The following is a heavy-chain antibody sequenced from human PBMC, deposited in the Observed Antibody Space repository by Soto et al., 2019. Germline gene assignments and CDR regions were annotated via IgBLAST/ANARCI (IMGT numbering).Heavy chain of an antibody. V-gene: IGHV1-8*01. Sequence: ASVKVSCKASGYTFTSYDINWVRQATGQGLEWMGWMNPNSGNTGYAQKFQGRVTMTRNTSVSTAYMELNSLRAEDTALYYCARDMGYSSGHGFDYWGQGTLVTVSS. CDR3: ARDMGYSSGHGFDY. CDR2: MNPNSGNT. D-gene: IGHD6-19*01. CDR1: GYTFTSYD. J-gene: IGHJ4*02.